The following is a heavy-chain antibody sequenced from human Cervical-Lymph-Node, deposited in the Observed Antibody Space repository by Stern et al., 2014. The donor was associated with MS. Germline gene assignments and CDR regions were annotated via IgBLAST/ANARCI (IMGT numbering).Heavy chain of an antibody. CDR1: GFTVSRDY. CDR3: ARDTSSPERSDW. D-gene: IGHD1-1*01. CDR2: ITNVGST. J-gene: IGHJ4*02. V-gene: IGHV3-53*01. Sequence: EVQLVESVGGVIQPGGSLRLSCTASGFTVSRDYMTWVRQAPGKGLECVSLITNVGSTFYTDSVKGRFTISRDDSKNTVYLHMTSLRAEDTAMYYCARDTSSPERSDWWGQGTLVTVSS.